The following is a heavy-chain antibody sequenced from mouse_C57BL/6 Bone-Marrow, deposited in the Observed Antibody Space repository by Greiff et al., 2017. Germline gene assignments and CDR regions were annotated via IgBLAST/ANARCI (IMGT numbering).Heavy chain of an antibody. J-gene: IGHJ2*01. CDR1: GYTFTNYW. V-gene: IGHV1-63*01. D-gene: IGHD1-1*01. CDR2: IYPGGGYT. CDR3: ARLITTVVADYFDY. Sequence: QVHVKQSGAELVRPGTSVKMSCKASGYTFTNYWIGWAKQRPGHGLEWIGDIYPGGGYTNYNEKFKGKATLTADKSSSTAYMQFSSLTSEDSAIYYCARLITTVVADYFDYWGQGTTLTVAS.